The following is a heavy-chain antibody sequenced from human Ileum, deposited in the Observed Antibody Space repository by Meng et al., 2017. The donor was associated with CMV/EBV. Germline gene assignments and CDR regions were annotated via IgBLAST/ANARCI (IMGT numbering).Heavy chain of an antibody. J-gene: IGHJ5*02. CDR3: VGDWGPYKSRGYFDP. V-gene: IGHV4-39*07. Sequence: RHLHRSGPGLGPPSEYLSLLCSVSGYYIRMGNYYLVCIRQPPGKDLEWIGSIYYSGSTYDNPSLKSRVTMSVDPSKNQFSLRLSSVTAADTAIYYCVGDWGPYKSRGYFDPWGQGTLVTVSS. CDR1: GYYIRMGNYY. D-gene: IGHD5-12*01. CDR2: IYYSGST.